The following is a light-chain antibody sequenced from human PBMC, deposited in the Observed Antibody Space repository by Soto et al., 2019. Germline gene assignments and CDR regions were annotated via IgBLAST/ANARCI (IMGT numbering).Light chain of an antibody. CDR3: QQANAFPIT. CDR1: QGVSSG. CDR2: AAS. J-gene: IGKJ5*01. Sequence: IQMTQSPSSVSASVGDRVTITCRASQGVSSGLAWYQQKAGQAPKLLIYAASSLQSGVPSRFSGSGSGTDFTLTISSLQPEDFATYYCQQANAFPITFGPGTRLQIK. V-gene: IGKV1-12*01.